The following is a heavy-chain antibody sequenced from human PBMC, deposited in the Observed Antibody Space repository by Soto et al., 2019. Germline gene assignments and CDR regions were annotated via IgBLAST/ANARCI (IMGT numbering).Heavy chain of an antibody. Sequence: GGSLRLSCAASGFTFSNAWMSWVRQAPGKGLERVGRIKSKTDGGTTDYAAPVKGRFTISRDDSKNTLYLQMNSLKTEDTAVYYCTTETTGYYDSSGYLAFDIWGQGTMVTVSS. J-gene: IGHJ3*02. CDR1: GFTFSNAW. D-gene: IGHD3-22*01. V-gene: IGHV3-15*01. CDR3: TTETTGYYDSSGYLAFDI. CDR2: IKSKTDGGTT.